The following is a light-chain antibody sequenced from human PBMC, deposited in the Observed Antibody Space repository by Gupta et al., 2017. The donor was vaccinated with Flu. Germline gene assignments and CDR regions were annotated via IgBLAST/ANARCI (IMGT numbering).Light chain of an antibody. CDR1: QGIGNS. J-gene: IGKJ1*01. CDR2: STS. V-gene: IGKV1-17*01. Sequence: DIQMTQSPSSLSASVGDRVTITCRASQGIGNSLSWYQHKPGKPPKSLIYSTSNLQSGVSSRFSGSVSGTDFTLAINSLQPEDSATYFCLQHNAYPPTFGQGTKVEI. CDR3: LQHNAYPPT.